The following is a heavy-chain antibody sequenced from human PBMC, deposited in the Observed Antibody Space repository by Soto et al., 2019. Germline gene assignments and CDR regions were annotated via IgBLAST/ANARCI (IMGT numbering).Heavy chain of an antibody. CDR2: IIPMLDIE. CDR3: STTKN. J-gene: IGHJ4*02. Sequence: QVQLVQSGAEVKKPGSSVKVSCKASGGIFSSYNISWVRQAPGQGLEWMGRIIPMLDIENYAQKFQGRVPLTADTSTSIAYMELSSLRSEDTAVYYCSTTKNWGQGTLVTVSS. CDR1: GGIFSSYN. D-gene: IGHD1-1*01. V-gene: IGHV1-69*02.